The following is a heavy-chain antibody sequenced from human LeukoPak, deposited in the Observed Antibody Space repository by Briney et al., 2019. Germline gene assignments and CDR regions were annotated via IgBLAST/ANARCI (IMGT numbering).Heavy chain of an antibody. J-gene: IGHJ4*02. V-gene: IGHV3-23*01. D-gene: IGHD3-10*01. Sequence: HPGGSLRLSCAASGFIFSSYAMGWVRRAPGKGLEWVSAISGSGDSTYYADSVKGRFTISRDTSKNTLFLQMNSLRAEDTAVYYCAKSYVGVRGLFDYWGQGTLVTVSS. CDR3: AKSYVGVRGLFDY. CDR2: ISGSGDST. CDR1: GFIFSSYA.